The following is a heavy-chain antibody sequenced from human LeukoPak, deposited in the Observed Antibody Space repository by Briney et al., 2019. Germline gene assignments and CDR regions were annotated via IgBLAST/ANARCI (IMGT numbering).Heavy chain of an antibody. J-gene: IGHJ5*02. CDR2: IYSGDNT. Sequence: GGSLRLSCAASGFSVSYSYMRWVRQAPGMGLEWVSVIYSGDNTHYADSVRGRFTLSRDTSENTLNLQMNSLITDDTGVYYCTRLYAGSHLWGQGTRVTVSS. D-gene: IGHD1-26*01. CDR3: TRLYAGSHL. CDR1: GFSVSYSY. V-gene: IGHV3-66*02.